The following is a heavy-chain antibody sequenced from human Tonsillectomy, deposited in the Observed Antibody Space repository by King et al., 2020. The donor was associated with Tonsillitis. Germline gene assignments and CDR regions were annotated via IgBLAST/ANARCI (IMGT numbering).Heavy chain of an antibody. CDR2: ISSXGSTX. CDR1: GFTFSDYY. J-gene: IGHJ4*02. D-gene: IGHD3-9*01. CDR3: ARXPRXYDILTGXSXDYXDY. V-gene: IGHV3-11*01. Sequence: VQLVESGGGLVKPGGSLRLSCAASGFTFSDYYMSWIRQAPGKGLEWVSYISSXGSTXYXADXXKGRFTISRDNAKNSLYLQMNSLRAEDTAVYYCARXPRXYDILTGXSXDYXDYWXXGTLVTXXS.